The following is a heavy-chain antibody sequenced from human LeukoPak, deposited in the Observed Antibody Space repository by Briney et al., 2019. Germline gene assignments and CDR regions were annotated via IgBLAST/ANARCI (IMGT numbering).Heavy chain of an antibody. CDR1: GYNFGNYW. V-gene: IGHV5-51*01. CDR2: IYPGDSNM. D-gene: IGHD1-26*01. CDR3: ARQLSGSYPFDS. J-gene: IGHJ4*02. Sequence: GDSLKISCKGSGYNFGNYWIGWVRQMPGKGLEWMGIIYPGDSNMRYSPPFQGQVTISADRSISTAYLQWSSLKASDTAMYYCARQLSGSYPFDSWGQGTLVTVPS.